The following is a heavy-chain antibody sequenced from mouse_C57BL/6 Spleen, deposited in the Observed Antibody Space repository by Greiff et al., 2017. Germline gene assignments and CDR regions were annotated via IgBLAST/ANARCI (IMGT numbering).Heavy chain of an antibody. J-gene: IGHJ4*01. Sequence: VKLQESGPELVKPGASVKISCKASGYAFSSSWMNWVKQRPGKGLEWIGRIYPGDGDTNYNGKFKGKATLTADKSSSTAYMQLSSRTSEDSAVYFCARERTAQATWGDYWGQGTSVTVSS. D-gene: IGHD3-2*02. CDR3: ARERTAQATWGDY. V-gene: IGHV1-82*01. CDR1: GYAFSSSW. CDR2: IYPGDGDT.